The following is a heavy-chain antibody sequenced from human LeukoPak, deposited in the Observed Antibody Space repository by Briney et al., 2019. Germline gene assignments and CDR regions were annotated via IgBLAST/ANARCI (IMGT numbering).Heavy chain of an antibody. CDR3: ARDPNGDYLGAFDF. D-gene: IGHD4-17*01. CDR2: ITSRDGRT. V-gene: IGHV3-23*01. Sequence: GGSLRLSCAAPEFTFSRYAMTWVRQAPGKGLEWVSSITSRDGRTSYADSVKGRFTVSRDNSKNTLYLQMNYQSVEDTAVYYCARDPNGDYLGAFDFWGQGTLVTVSS. J-gene: IGHJ3*01. CDR1: EFTFSRYA.